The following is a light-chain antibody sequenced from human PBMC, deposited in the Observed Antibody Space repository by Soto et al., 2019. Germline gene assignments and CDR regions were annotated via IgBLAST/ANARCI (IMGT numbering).Light chain of an antibody. Sequence: QSALTQPPSASGSPGQSVTISCTGTSSDVGGYDYVSWYQQHPGKAPKLIIYEVSHRPSGASNHFSGYKSGNTASLTISGLQPEDEADYYCSSYTSTSTPCVFGTGTKVTVL. CDR2: EVS. J-gene: IGLJ1*01. V-gene: IGLV2-14*01. CDR1: SSDVGGYDY. CDR3: SSYTSTSTPCV.